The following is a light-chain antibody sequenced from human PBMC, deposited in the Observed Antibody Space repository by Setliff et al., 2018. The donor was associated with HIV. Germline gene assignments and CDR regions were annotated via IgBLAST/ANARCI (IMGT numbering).Light chain of an antibody. CDR1: SSDVGDYDF. Sequence: QSALPQPRSVSGSPGQSVTISCTGTSSDVGDYDFVSWYQQHPDKAPKLILYEVNKRPSGVPDRFSGSKSGNTASLTVSGLQADDEADYYCSSYAGSNNPVVFGGGTKVTVL. CDR3: SSYAGSNNPVV. J-gene: IGLJ2*01. V-gene: IGLV2-8*01. CDR2: EVN.